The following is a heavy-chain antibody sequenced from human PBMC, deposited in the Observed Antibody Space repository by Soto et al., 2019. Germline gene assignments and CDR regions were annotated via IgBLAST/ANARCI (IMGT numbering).Heavy chain of an antibody. J-gene: IGHJ6*02. CDR2: IREGGHGT. CDR3: VRGYCSGARCYFYGMDV. D-gene: IGHD2-15*01. Sequence: GGSLRLSCGASGFTFSSYAMSWVRQPPGKGLEWVSGIREGGHGTHYADSVRGRFTISRDNSKNTLYLQINSLRAEDTAVYYCVRGYCSGARCYFYGMDVWGQGTTVTVSS. V-gene: IGHV3-23*01. CDR1: GFTFSSYA.